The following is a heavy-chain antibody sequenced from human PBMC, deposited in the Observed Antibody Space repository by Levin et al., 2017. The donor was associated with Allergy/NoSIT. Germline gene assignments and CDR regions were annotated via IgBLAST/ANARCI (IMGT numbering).Heavy chain of an antibody. V-gene: IGHV3-21*01. CDR1: GFTFSSYS. Sequence: GESLKISCAASGFTFSSYSMNWVRQAPGKGLEWVSSISTGSSYIYYADSMKGRFTISRDNAKNSLFLQMNSLRAEDTAVYYCASSLRPGSSENYWGQGTLVTVSS. CDR2: ISTGSSYI. D-gene: IGHD2-2*01. J-gene: IGHJ4*02. CDR3: ASSLRPGSSENY.